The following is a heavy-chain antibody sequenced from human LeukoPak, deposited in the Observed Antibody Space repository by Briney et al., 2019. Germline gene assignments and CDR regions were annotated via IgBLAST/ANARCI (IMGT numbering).Heavy chain of an antibody. CDR2: ISGSGGST. CDR3: AKDRGVRGSYQPGFDY. V-gene: IGHV3-23*01. D-gene: IGHD1-26*01. Sequence: GGSLRLSCAASGFTFSSYGMSWVRQAPGKGLEWVSAISGSGGSTYYADSVKGRFTISRDNSKNTLYLQMNSLRAEDTAVYYCAKDRGVRGSYQPGFDYWGQGTLVTVSS. J-gene: IGHJ4*02. CDR1: GFTFSSYG.